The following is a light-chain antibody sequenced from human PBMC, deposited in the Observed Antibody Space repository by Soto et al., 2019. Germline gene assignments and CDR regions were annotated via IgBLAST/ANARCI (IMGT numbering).Light chain of an antibody. CDR3: SSYTASSPNVV. J-gene: IGLJ2*01. V-gene: IGLV2-14*03. Sequence: QSALTQPASVSGSPGQSITISCTGTSSDVGGYNHVSWYQQHPGKAPKLMIYDVSDRPSGVSNRFSGSKSGNTASLTISGLQDADEADYYCSSYTASSPNVVFGGGTKLTVL. CDR1: SSDVGGYNH. CDR2: DVS.